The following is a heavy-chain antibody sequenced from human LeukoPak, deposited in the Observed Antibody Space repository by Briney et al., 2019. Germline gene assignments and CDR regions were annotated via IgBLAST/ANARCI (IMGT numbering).Heavy chain of an antibody. V-gene: IGHV4-38-2*02. J-gene: IGHJ4*02. CDR3: ARLSAARGIDY. CDR1: GYSISSGYY. D-gene: IGHD6-6*01. CDR2: FYHSGST. Sequence: PSETLSLTCTVSGYSISSGYYWGWIRQPPGKGLEWIGSFYHSGSTYYNPSRKSRVTISVDTSKNQFSLKLSSVTAADTAVYYCARLSAARGIDYWGQGTLVTVSS.